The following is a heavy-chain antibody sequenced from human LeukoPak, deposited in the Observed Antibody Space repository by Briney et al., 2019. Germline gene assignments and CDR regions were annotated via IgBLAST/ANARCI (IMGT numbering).Heavy chain of an antibody. V-gene: IGHV3-48*02. CDR3: ARTRSLIPFDY. CDR2: ISSSSSTI. CDR1: GFTFSSYS. J-gene: IGHJ4*02. Sequence: PGGSLRLSCAASGFTFSSYSMNWVRQAPGKGLEWVSYISSSSSTIYYADSVKGRFTISRDNAKNSLYLQMNGLRDEDTAVYYCARTRSLIPFDYWGQGTLVTVSS.